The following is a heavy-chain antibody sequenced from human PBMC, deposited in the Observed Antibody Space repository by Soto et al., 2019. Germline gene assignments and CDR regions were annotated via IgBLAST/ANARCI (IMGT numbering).Heavy chain of an antibody. CDR2: ISSSSSYI. V-gene: IGHV3-21*01. J-gene: IGHJ6*02. CDR1: GFTFSSYS. CDR3: ARDRTVITIFGVVRYGMDV. D-gene: IGHD3-3*01. Sequence: GGSLRLSCAASGFTFSSYSMNWVRQAPGKWLEWVSSISSSSSYIYYADSVKGRFTISRDNAKNSLYLQMNSLRAEDTAVYYCARDRTVITIFGVVRYGMDVWGQGXTVTVYS.